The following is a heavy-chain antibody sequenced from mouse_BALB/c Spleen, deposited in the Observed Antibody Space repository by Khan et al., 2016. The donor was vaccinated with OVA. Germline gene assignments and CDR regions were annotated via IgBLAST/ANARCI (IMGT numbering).Heavy chain of an antibody. CDR3: ARIYGGDFDY. CDR2: ISYSGNT. D-gene: IGHD1-1*01. J-gene: IGHJ2*01. V-gene: IGHV3-2*02. Sequence: VQLKQSGPGLVKPSQSLSLTCTVTGYSITSDYAWNWIRQFPGNKLEWMGYISYSGNTKYNPTLKSRISITRDTSKNQFFLQLNSVTTEDTATYYCARIYGGDFDYGGQGTTRTVSS. CDR1: GYSITSDYA.